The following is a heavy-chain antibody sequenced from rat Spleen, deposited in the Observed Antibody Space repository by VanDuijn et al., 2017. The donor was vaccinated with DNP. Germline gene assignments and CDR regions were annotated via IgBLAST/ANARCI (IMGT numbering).Heavy chain of an antibody. CDR1: GFTFSDYY. CDR3: ARPWDLGFAY. Sequence: EVQLVESGGGLVQPGRSLKLSCVASGFTFSDYYMAWVRQAPTKGLEWVAYISYDGGRVYYGDSVKGRFTISRDNAKSTLYLQMNSLRSEDMATYYCARPWDLGFAYWGQGTLVTVSS. V-gene: IGHV5-22*01. J-gene: IGHJ3*01. D-gene: IGHD4-6*01. CDR2: ISYDGGRV.